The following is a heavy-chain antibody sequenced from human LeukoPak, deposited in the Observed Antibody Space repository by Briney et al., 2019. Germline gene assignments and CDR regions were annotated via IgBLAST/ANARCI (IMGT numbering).Heavy chain of an antibody. Sequence: GGSLRLSCAASGFTFSIYWMSWVRQAPGKGLEWVANIKQDGSEKYYVDSVKGRFTISRDNAKNSLYLQMNSLRAEDTAVYYCARGLYSSGWYEGSFDYWGQGTLVTVSS. J-gene: IGHJ4*02. CDR1: GFTFSIYW. CDR3: ARGLYSSGWYEGSFDY. CDR2: IKQDGSEK. D-gene: IGHD6-19*01. V-gene: IGHV3-7*01.